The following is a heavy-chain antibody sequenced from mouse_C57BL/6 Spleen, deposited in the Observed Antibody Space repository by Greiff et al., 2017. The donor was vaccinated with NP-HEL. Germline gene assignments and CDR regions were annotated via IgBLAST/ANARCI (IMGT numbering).Heavy chain of an antibody. V-gene: IGHV1-22*01. J-gene: IGHJ3*01. CDR1: GYTFTDYN. Sequence: EVQLQQSGPELVKPGASVKMSCKASGYTFTDYNMHWVKQSHGKSLELIGYINPNNGGTSYNQKFKGKATVTVNKSSSTAYMELRSLTSDDSAVYYCARIYYGNWGYAYWGQGTLVTVAA. CDR2: INPNNGGT. CDR3: ARIYYGNWGYAY. D-gene: IGHD2-1*01.